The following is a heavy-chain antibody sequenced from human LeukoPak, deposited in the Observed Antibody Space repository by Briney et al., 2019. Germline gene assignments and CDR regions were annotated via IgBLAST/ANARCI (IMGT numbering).Heavy chain of an antibody. CDR2: IRSKANSHAT. CDR3: ASGVPDY. J-gene: IGHJ4*02. Sequence: GGSLRLSCAASGFTFSGSAMHWVRQASGKWLEWVGRIRSKANSHATAYAASVKGRFTISRDDSKNTAYLQMNSLKSEDTAVYYCASGVPDYWGQGTLVTVSS. V-gene: IGHV3-73*01. D-gene: IGHD3-10*01. CDR1: GFTFSGSA.